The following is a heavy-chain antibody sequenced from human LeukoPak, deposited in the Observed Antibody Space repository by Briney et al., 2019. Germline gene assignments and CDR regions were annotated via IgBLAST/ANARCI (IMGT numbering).Heavy chain of an antibody. D-gene: IGHD2-8*01. CDR2: IYYSGST. CDR3: ARDPGYCTNGVCQKWFDP. CDR1: GGSISSYY. J-gene: IGHJ5*02. Sequence: SETLSLTCTVSGGSISSYYWSWIRQPPGEGLEWVGYIYYSGSTNYNPSLKSRVTISVDTSKNQFSLKLSSVTAADTAVYYCARDPGYCTNGVCQKWFDPWGQGTLVTVSS. V-gene: IGHV4-59*01.